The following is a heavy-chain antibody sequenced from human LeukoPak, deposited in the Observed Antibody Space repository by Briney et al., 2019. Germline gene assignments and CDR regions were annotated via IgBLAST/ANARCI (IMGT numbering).Heavy chain of an antibody. CDR3: AKDRPYSSSHYNWFDP. J-gene: IGHJ5*02. CDR1: GFTFSSYA. Sequence: GGSLRLSCAASGFTFSSYAMSWVRQAPGKGLEGVSAISGSGGSTYYADSVKGRFTISRDNSKNTLYLQMNSLRAEDTAVYYCAKDRPYSSSHYNWFDPWGQGTLVTVSS. CDR2: ISGSGGST. V-gene: IGHV3-23*01. D-gene: IGHD6-13*01.